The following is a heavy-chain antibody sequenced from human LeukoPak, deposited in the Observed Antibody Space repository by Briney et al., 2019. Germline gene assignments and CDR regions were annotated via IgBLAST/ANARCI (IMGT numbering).Heavy chain of an antibody. Sequence: SETLSLTCTVSGGSLSRYYWSWIRQPPGKGLEWIGYIYYSGSTSYNPSLTSRVTISVDTSKNQFSLKLSSVTAADTAVYYCASSIAARPDYYLDYWGQGTLVTVSS. J-gene: IGHJ4*02. CDR3: ASSIAARPDYYLDY. CDR1: GGSLSRYY. CDR2: IYYSGST. V-gene: IGHV4-59*01. D-gene: IGHD6-6*01.